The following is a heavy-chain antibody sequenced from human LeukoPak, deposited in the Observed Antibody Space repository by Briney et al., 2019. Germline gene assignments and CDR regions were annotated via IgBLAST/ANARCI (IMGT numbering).Heavy chain of an antibody. D-gene: IGHD1-26*01. Sequence: GASVKVSCKASGYTFTGYYMHWVRQAPGQGLEWMGWINPNSGGTNYAQKFQGRVTMTRDTSISTAYMELSRLRSDDTAVHYCARDHQWELPSGIDYWGQGTLVTVSS. J-gene: IGHJ4*02. CDR3: ARDHQWELPSGIDY. CDR1: GYTFTGYY. V-gene: IGHV1-2*02. CDR2: INPNSGGT.